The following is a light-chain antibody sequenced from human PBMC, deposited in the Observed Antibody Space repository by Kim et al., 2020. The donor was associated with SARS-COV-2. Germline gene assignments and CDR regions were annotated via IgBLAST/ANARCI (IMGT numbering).Light chain of an antibody. Sequence: QGDRASLSCRASHSVSSSYLAWYQQKPGQAPRLLIYGASSRATGIPDRFSGSGSRTDFTLTISRLEPEDVAVYYCQQYGSSPLTFGGGTKVDIK. CDR2: GAS. J-gene: IGKJ4*01. CDR3: QQYGSSPLT. CDR1: HSVSSSY. V-gene: IGKV3-20*01.